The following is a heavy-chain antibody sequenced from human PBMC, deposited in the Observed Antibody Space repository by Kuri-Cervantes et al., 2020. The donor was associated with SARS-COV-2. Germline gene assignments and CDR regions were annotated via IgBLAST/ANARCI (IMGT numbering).Heavy chain of an antibody. V-gene: IGHV5-51*01. CDR3: ARVHSSGWSKAHRYYFDY. D-gene: IGHD6-19*01. Sequence: GESLKISCKGSGYSFTSYWIGWVRQMPGKGLEWMGIIYPGDSDTRYSPSFQGQVTISADKSISTAYLQWSSLKASDTAMYYCARVHSSGWSKAHRYYFDYWGQGTLVTVSS. CDR2: IYPGDSDT. J-gene: IGHJ4*02. CDR1: GYSFTSYW.